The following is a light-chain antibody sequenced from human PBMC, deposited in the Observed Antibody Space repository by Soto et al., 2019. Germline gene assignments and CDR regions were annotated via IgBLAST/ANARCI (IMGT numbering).Light chain of an antibody. CDR3: AAWDDSLRAWV. V-gene: IGLV1-40*01. Sequence: QSVLTQPPSVSGAPGQRVTISCTGSSSNIGAGYDVHWYLQLPGTAPKLLVYTNNNRPSGVPDRFSGSKSGSSASLAVSGLRSEDEAVYYCAAWDDSLRAWVFGGGTQLTVL. CDR1: SSNIGAGYD. J-gene: IGLJ3*02. CDR2: TNN.